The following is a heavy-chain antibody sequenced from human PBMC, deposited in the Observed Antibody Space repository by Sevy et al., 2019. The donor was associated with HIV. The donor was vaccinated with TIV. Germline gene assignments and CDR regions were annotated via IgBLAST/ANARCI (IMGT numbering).Heavy chain of an antibody. CDR2: ITGTGGDA. V-gene: IGHV3-23*01. CDR1: GFSFNSYA. J-gene: IGHJ4*02. Sequence: GGSLRLSCTPSGFSFNSYALTWVRQAPGRGLEWVSSITGTGGDAYYADSVRGRFTISRDNFKNILYLQMDSLRVEDTAVYYCAKVRGSGRYYFDYWDQGTLVTVSS. D-gene: IGHD3-10*01. CDR3: AKVRGSGRYYFDY.